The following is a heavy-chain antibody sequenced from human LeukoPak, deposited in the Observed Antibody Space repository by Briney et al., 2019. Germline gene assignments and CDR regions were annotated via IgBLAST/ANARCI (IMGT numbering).Heavy chain of an antibody. CDR3: ARDLGVVAAAYYYYYMDV. V-gene: IGHV1-69*05. J-gene: IGHJ6*03. D-gene: IGHD2-15*01. Sequence: ASVKVSCKXSGGTFSSYAISWVRQAPGQGLEWMGRIIPIFGTANYSQKFQGRVTITTDESTSTAYMELSSLRSEDTAVYYCARDLGVVAAAYYYYYMDVWGKGTTVTVSS. CDR1: GGTFSSYA. CDR2: IIPIFGTA.